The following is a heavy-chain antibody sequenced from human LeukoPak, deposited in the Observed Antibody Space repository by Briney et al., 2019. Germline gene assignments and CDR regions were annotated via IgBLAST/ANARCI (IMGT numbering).Heavy chain of an antibody. CDR2: ISHTGDI. J-gene: IGHJ5*01. V-gene: IGHV3-48*03. Sequence: GGSLRLSCAASGXIFSNFEMNWVRQAPGKGLEWVSHISHTGDIKYADSVKGRFTISRDNSKNSQYLQMTSLRAEDTAAYYCARSSGSYRPFDSWGQGILVTVSS. CDR1: GXIFSNFE. CDR3: ARSSGSYRPFDS. D-gene: IGHD3-22*01.